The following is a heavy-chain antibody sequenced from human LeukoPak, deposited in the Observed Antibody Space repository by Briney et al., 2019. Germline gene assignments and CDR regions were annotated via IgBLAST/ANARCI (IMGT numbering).Heavy chain of an antibody. D-gene: IGHD4-17*01. V-gene: IGHV4-59*01. Sequence: SETLSLTCAVSGXSISPYYWVWVRQPPGKGLGWLGYISYSGSASFNPSLRCRVTISLARSTNRVSLKLSSVTAADTALYYCARAGSFRLTTTLWGQGTLVTVSS. CDR1: GXSISPYY. J-gene: IGHJ4*02. CDR3: ARAGSFRLTTTL. CDR2: ISYSGSA.